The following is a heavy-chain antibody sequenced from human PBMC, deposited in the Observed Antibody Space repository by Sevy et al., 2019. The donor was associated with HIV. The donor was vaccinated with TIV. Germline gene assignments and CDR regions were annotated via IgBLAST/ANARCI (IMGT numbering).Heavy chain of an antibody. CDR2: IKQDGSEK. J-gene: IGHJ4*02. Sequence: GGSLRLSCAASGFTFSSYWMSWVRQAPGKGLEWVANIKQDGSEKYYVDSVKGRFTISRDNAKNSLYLQMNSLRAEDTAVYYWAREMIGGDTGFDYWGQGTLVTVSS. CDR3: AREMIGGDTGFDY. V-gene: IGHV3-7*01. D-gene: IGHD3-22*01. CDR1: GFTFSSYW.